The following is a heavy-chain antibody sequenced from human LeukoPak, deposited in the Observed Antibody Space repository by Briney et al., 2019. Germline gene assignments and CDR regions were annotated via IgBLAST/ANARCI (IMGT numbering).Heavy chain of an antibody. D-gene: IGHD3-10*01. CDR2: INPNSGGT. CDR1: GYIFTDYY. CDR3: ARNRGYGSGSHTDS. Sequence: ASVKVSCKASGYIFTDYYMHWVRQAPGQGLEWMEWINPNSGGTNYAQKFQGRVTMTRDTSISTAYMELSRLRSDDTAVYYCARNRGYGSGSHTDSWGQGTLVTVSS. J-gene: IGHJ4*02. V-gene: IGHV1-2*02.